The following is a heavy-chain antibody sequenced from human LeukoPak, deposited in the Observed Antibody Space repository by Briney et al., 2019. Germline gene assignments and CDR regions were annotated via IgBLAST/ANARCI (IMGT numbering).Heavy chain of an antibody. J-gene: IGHJ6*03. CDR2: IYYSGST. Sequence: KPSETLSLTCTVSGGSISSYYWSWIRQPPGKGLEWIGYIYYSGSTNYNPSLKSRVTISVDTSKNLFSLKLSSVTTADTAVYYCARGLGYCSGGSCYSYYYYYMDVWGKGTTVTVSS. CDR3: ARGLGYCSGGSCYSYYYYYMDV. D-gene: IGHD2-15*01. V-gene: IGHV4-59*08. CDR1: GGSISSYY.